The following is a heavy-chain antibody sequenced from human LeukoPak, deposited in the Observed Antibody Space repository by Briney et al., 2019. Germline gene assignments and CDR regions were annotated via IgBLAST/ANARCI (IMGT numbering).Heavy chain of an antibody. CDR1: GYTFTGYY. Sequence: ASVKVSCKASGYTFTGYYMHWVRQAPGQGLEWMGIINPSDGSTSYAQKFQGRVTMTRDMSTSTVYMELSSLRSEDTAVYYCARDGGYCSGGSCHRGAFDIWGQGTMVTVSS. D-gene: IGHD2-15*01. V-gene: IGHV1-46*01. J-gene: IGHJ3*02. CDR3: ARDGGYCSGGSCHRGAFDI. CDR2: INPSDGST.